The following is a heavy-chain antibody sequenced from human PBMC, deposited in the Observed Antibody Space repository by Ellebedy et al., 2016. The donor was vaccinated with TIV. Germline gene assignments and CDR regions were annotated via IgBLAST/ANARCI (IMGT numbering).Heavy chain of an antibody. CDR1: GFSFNTFF. J-gene: IGHJ4*02. Sequence: GGSLRLXXAASGFSFNTFFMSWVRHSPWRGLEWVSTISAGSDTTRFADSVKGRFTISRDNSKNTVYLRMNDPRAEDTAVYYCRQGHYADYWGQGTLVTVSS. CDR2: ISAGSDTT. CDR3: RQGHYADY. V-gene: IGHV3-23*01.